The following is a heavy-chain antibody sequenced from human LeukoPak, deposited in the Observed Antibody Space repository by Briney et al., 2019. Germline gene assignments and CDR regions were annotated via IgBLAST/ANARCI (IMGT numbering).Heavy chain of an antibody. D-gene: IGHD3-10*01. J-gene: IGHJ4*02. CDR1: GYTFTSYG. V-gene: IGHV1-18*01. Sequence: ASVKVSCKASGYTFTSYGISWVRQAPGQGLEWMGWISAYNGNTNYAQKLQGRVTMTTDTSTSTAYMELRSLRSDDTAVYYCATGHTVLLWFGELLTLDYWGQGTLVTVSS. CDR3: ATGHTVLLWFGELLTLDY. CDR2: ISAYNGNT.